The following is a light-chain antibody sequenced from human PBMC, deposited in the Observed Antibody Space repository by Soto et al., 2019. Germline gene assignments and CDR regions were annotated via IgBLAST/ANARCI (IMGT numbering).Light chain of an antibody. CDR2: DTS. CDR3: QQYGTSEII. Sequence: ESVLTQSPGTLSLSPGERATLSCRASQSLTNSFMAWYQQKPGQAPRLLIYDTSSRASGIPDRFSGSGSGTDFTLTISRLETEDFAVFYCQQYGTSEIIFGQGTRLEIK. CDR1: QSLTNSF. V-gene: IGKV3-20*01. J-gene: IGKJ5*01.